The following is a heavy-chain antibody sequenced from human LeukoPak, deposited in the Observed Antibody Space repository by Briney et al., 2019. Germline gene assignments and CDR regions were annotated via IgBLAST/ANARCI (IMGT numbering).Heavy chain of an antibody. V-gene: IGHV3-30*04. CDR3: AKDTSVSADYYFDY. CDR1: GFTFSGYA. J-gene: IGHJ4*02. Sequence: GGSLRLSCAASGFTFSGYAMHWVRQAPGEGLEWLTVISTDGNDKHYADSVKGRFTVSRDNSKNTLFLQMNNLRTEDTAVYYCAKDTSVSADYYFDYWGQGTLVTVSS. D-gene: IGHD3-16*01. CDR2: ISTDGNDK.